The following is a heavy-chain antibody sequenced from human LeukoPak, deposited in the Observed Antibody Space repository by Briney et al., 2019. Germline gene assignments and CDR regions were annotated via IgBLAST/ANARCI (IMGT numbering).Heavy chain of an antibody. CDR2: IYSGGST. J-gene: IGHJ3*02. D-gene: IGHD3-9*01. Sequence: PGGSLRLSCAASGFTVSSNYMSWVRQAPGKGLEWVSVIYSGGSTYYADSVKGRFTISRDNSKNTLYLQMNSLRAEDTAVYYCARRKPYDILTGYFSDAFDIWGQGTMVTVSS. CDR3: ARRKPYDILTGYFSDAFDI. CDR1: GFTVSSNY. V-gene: IGHV3-66*01.